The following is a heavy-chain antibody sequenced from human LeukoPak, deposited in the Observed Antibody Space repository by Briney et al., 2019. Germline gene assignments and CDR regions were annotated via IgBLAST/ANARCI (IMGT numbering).Heavy chain of an antibody. CDR1: AFIFSGHW. CDR3: ARDTHPIVGATTAFDY. V-gene: IGHV3-21*01. CDR2: ISSSSSYI. D-gene: IGHD1-26*01. Sequence: PGGSLRLSCEGSAFIFSGHWMNWVRQAPGKGLEWVSSISSSSSYIYYADSVKGRFTISRDNAKNSLYLQMNSLRAEDTAVYYCARDTHPIVGATTAFDYWGQGTLVTVSS. J-gene: IGHJ4*02.